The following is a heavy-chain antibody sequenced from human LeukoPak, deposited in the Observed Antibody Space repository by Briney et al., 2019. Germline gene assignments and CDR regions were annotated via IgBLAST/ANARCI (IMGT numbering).Heavy chain of an antibody. J-gene: IGHJ5*02. CDR3: ARDIHPITIFGVVPLFDP. CDR2: ISAYNGNT. CDR1: GYTLSNHA. Sequence: ASVKASCKGSGYTLSNHAFSWVRQAPGQGLEWMGWISAYNGNTNYAQKLQGRVTMTTDTSTSTAYMELRSLRSDDTAVYYCARDIHPITIFGVVPLFDPWGQGTLVTVSS. D-gene: IGHD3-3*01. V-gene: IGHV1-18*04.